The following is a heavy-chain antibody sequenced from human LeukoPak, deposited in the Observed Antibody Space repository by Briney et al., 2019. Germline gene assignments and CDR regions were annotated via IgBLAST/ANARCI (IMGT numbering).Heavy chain of an antibody. CDR1: GFTFSTYG. CDR2: IGISSDST. V-gene: IGHV3-23*01. CDR3: AKRALYGSGTYYFDC. D-gene: IGHD3-10*01. J-gene: IGHJ4*02. Sequence: GGSLRLSCAASGFTFSTYGMTWVRQAPGKGLVGVSDIGISSDSTYYADSVKGRFTISRDNSKNTLYLQMNSLRAEDTAVYYCAKRALYGSGTYYFDCWGQGTLVTVSS.